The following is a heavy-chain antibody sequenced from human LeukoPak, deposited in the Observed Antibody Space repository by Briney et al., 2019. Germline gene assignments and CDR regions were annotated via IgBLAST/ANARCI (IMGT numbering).Heavy chain of an antibody. CDR1: GYTFTGYY. J-gene: IGHJ6*02. CDR3: ASGYCSGGSCHRSAYYYYYGMDV. Sequence: ASVKVSCKASGYTFTGYYMHWVRQAPGQGLEWMGWINPNSGGTNYAQKFQGRVTMTRDTSISTAYMELSRLRSDDTAVYYCASGYCSGGSCHRSAYYYYYGMDVWGQGTTVTVSS. V-gene: IGHV1-2*02. D-gene: IGHD2-15*01. CDR2: INPNSGGT.